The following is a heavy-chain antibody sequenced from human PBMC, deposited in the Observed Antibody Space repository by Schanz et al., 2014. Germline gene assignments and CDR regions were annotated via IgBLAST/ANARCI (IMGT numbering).Heavy chain of an antibody. CDR2: MNPDSGNT. CDR1: GYTFTSYD. J-gene: IGHJ5*02. CDR3: ATLDYADSVS. V-gene: IGHV1-8*01. Sequence: VQLVQSGAEVKRPGASVRVSCKASGYTFTSYDFNWVRQAPGQGLEWMGWMNPDSGNTGYAQKFQGRVTIAADKSTTTAYMELNSLNSDDTAVYYCATLDYADSVSWGQGTLVTVSS. D-gene: IGHD4-17*01.